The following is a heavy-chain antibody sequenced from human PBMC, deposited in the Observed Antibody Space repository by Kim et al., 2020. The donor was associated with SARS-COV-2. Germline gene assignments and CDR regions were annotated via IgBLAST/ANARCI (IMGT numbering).Heavy chain of an antibody. CDR1: GFTFSSYA. Sequence: GGSLRLSCAASGFTFSSYAMTWVRQAPGKGLEWVSDINNNGDTTYYADSVKGRFTISRDNSKNTLYLQVNSLRGDDTAVYYCASREGYNFGWLNYWGQGNLVTVSS. V-gene: IGHV3-23*01. J-gene: IGHJ4*02. D-gene: IGHD3-9*01. CDR2: INNNGDTT. CDR3: ASREGYNFGWLNY.